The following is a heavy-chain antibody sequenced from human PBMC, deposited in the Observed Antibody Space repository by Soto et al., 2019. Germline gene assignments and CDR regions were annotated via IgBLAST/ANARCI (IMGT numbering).Heavy chain of an antibody. CDR1: GFTVSSDA. CDR2: ISGSGGST. V-gene: IGHV3-23*01. CDR3: AKDPFVYDFLI. J-gene: IGHJ3*02. Sequence: EVQLLESGGVLVQPGGSLRLSCAASGFTVSSDAMSWVRQAPGKGLEWVSAISGSGGSTYYADSVKGRFTISIDNSKNTLYLQMNRLRAEDKAVYYCAKDPFVYDFLIWGQGTMVTVSS. D-gene: IGHD3-3*01.